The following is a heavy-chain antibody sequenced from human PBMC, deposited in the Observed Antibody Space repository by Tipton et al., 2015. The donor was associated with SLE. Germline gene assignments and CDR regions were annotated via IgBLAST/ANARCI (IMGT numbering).Heavy chain of an antibody. CDR2: IYTGGST. V-gene: IGHV3-53*01. CDR3: VRDGGYDSISYTHYGLDV. J-gene: IGHJ6*02. Sequence: GSLRLSCAASGFIVSSDYMNWVRQAPERGLEWVSVIYTGGSTYYADSVKGRFTVSRDNAHNSLHLHMNSLRAEDTALYYCVRDGGYDSISYTHYGLDVWGQGTTVTGSS. D-gene: IGHD3-22*01. CDR1: GFIVSSDY.